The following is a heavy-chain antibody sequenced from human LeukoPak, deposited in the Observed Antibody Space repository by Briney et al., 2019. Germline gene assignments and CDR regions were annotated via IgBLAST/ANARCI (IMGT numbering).Heavy chain of an antibody. CDR1: GFTFSSYA. J-gene: IGHJ2*01. CDR2: ISINGGTT. Sequence: GGSLRLSCAASGFTFSSYAMHWVRQAPGKGLEYVSAISINGGTTYYANSVKGRFTISRDNSKNTLYLQMGSRRAEDMAVYYCAKGYSSSWYWYFDLWGRGTLVTVSS. D-gene: IGHD6-13*01. V-gene: IGHV3-64*01. CDR3: AKGYSSSWYWYFDL.